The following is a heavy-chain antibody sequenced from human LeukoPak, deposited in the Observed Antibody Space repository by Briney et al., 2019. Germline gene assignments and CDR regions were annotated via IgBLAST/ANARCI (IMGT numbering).Heavy chain of an antibody. V-gene: IGHV1-24*01. CDR2: FVPEDDET. CDR1: GSTLTEFS. D-gene: IGHD7-27*01. CDR3: ATIAPGDLFDS. J-gene: IGHJ4*02. Sequence: ASVKVSCKVSGSTLTEFSIHWVRQAPGKGLEWMGGFVPEDDETIYAQSFQGRVTMTEDTSTDTAYMELSSLRSEDTAMYYCATIAPGDLFDSWGQGTLVTVSS.